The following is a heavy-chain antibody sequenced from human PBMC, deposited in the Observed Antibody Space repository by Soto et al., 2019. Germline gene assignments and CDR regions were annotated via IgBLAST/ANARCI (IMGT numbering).Heavy chain of an antibody. J-gene: IGHJ4*02. Sequence: EVQLLESGGGLVQPGGSLRLSCAASGFTFSNYAVTWVRQAPGKGLEWVSTISGSGGSTYYADSVKGRFTISRDNSKNTLYLHRNSLRAEDTAVYYCAKDQGSSWYKIDYGGKGTLVTVSS. CDR3: AKDQGSSWYKIDY. D-gene: IGHD6-13*01. CDR2: ISGSGGST. CDR1: GFTFSNYA. V-gene: IGHV3-23*01.